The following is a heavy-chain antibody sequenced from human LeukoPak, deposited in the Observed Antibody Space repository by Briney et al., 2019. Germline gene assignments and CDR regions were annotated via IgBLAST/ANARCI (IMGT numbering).Heavy chain of an antibody. D-gene: IGHD3-10*01. CDR2: IKQDGSEK. J-gene: IGHJ4*02. Sequence: GGSLRLSCAASGFTFSSYWMTWVRQAPGKGLEWVASIKQDGSEKYYVDSVKGRFTISRDNAENSLYLQMNSLRAEDTAVYYCAKDRHGSGSYQDFDYWGQGTLVTVSS. CDR3: AKDRHGSGSYQDFDY. V-gene: IGHV3-7*03. CDR1: GFTFSSYW.